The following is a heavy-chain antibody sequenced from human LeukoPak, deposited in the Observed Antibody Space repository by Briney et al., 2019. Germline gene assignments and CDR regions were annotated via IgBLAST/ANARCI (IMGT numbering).Heavy chain of an antibody. CDR1: GYSFTTYY. V-gene: IGHV5-51*01. CDR3: ARHYYFDY. J-gene: IGHJ4*02. CDR2: IPPGDSDA. Sequence: GESLKISCKGSGYSFTTYYIAWVRQLPGKGLEWMGFIPPGDSDARYSPSFEGQVTISADKSINTAYLQWSSLKPSDTAMYYCARHYYFDYWGQGTLVTVPS.